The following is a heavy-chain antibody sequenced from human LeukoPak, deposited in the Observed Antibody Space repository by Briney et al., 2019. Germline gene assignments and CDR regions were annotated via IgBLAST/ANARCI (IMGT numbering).Heavy chain of an antibody. CDR3: AKAGSGGGAFDI. J-gene: IGHJ3*02. Sequence: GASVKVCCKASVYTFTSYGISWVRQAPGQGLEWMGWISAYNGNTNYAQKLQGRVTMTTDTSTSTAYMELRSLRSDDTAVYYCAKAGSGGGAFDIWGQGTMVTVSS. V-gene: IGHV1-18*01. CDR1: VYTFTSYG. D-gene: IGHD6-19*01. CDR2: ISAYNGNT.